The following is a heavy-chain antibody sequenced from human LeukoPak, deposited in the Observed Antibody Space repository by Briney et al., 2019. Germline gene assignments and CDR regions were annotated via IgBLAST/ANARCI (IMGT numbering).Heavy chain of an antibody. Sequence: SETLSLTCAVSGGSISSGGYSWSWIRQPPGKGLEWSGYIYHSGSTYYNPSLKSRVTISVDRSKNQFSLKLSSVTAADTAVYYCARRSIYGDYDDYWGQGTLVTVSS. V-gene: IGHV4-30-2*01. D-gene: IGHD4-17*01. CDR1: GGSISSGGYS. J-gene: IGHJ4*02. CDR2: IYHSGST. CDR3: ARRSIYGDYDDY.